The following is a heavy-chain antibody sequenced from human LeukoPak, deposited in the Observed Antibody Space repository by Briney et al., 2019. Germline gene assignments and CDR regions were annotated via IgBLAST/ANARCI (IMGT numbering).Heavy chain of an antibody. Sequence: SETLSLTCTVSGGSISSYYWSWIRQPAGKGLEWIGRIYTSGSTNYNPSLKSRVTMSVDTSKNQFSLKLSSVTAADTAVYYCAREREQQLGDDVFDIWGQGTMVTVSS. J-gene: IGHJ3*02. V-gene: IGHV4-4*07. CDR3: AREREQQLGDDVFDI. CDR1: GGSISSYY. CDR2: IYTSGST. D-gene: IGHD6-13*01.